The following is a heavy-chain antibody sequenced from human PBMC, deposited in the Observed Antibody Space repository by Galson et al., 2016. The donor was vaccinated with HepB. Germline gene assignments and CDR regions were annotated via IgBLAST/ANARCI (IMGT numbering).Heavy chain of an antibody. V-gene: IGHV3-53*01. Sequence: SLRLSCAASGFTFSSYAMSWVRQAPGKGLEWVSVIYSGGSTYYADSVKGRFTISRDNSKNTLYLQMNSLRAEDTAVYYCARDWDSSSWYTRNDAFDIWGQGTMVTVSS. CDR2: IYSGGST. J-gene: IGHJ3*02. CDR1: GFTFSSYA. CDR3: ARDWDSSSWYTRNDAFDI. D-gene: IGHD6-13*01.